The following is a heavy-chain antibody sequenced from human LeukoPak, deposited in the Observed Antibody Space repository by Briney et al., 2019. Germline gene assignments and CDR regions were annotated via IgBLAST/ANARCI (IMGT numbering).Heavy chain of an antibody. D-gene: IGHD6-19*01. CDR2: IKQDGSEK. CDR1: GFTFSSYW. V-gene: IGHV3-7*01. Sequence: GGSLRLSCAASGFTFSSYWMSWVRQAPGKGLEWVANIKQDGSEKYYVDSVKGRFTISRDNAKNSLYLQMNSLRAEDTAVYYCARIRRGWSQNWDYWGQGTLVTVSS. CDR3: ARIRRGWSQNWDY. J-gene: IGHJ4*02.